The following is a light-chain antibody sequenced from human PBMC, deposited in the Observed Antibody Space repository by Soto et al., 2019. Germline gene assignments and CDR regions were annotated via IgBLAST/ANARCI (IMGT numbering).Light chain of an antibody. CDR2: AAS. J-gene: IGKJ2*01. CDR3: QQSYSTLYT. CDR1: QSFGTS. V-gene: IGKV1-39*01. Sequence: DIQMTQSPSSLSASIGDRVTITCRASQSFGTSLSWHQQKSGRAPKLLIHAASTLQSGVPSRFSGSGSGTDFTLTISSLQPEDVAVYYCQQSYSTLYTFGQGTNLEIK.